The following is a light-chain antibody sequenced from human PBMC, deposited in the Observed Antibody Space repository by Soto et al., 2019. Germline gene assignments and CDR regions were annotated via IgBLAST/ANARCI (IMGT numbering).Light chain of an antibody. CDR3: SSYAGSNNDV. CDR1: SSDVGGYNY. Sequence: QSALTQPPSASGSPGQSVTISCTGTSSDVGGYNYVSWYQQHPGKAPKAMIYEVTKRPSGVPDRFSGAKSGNTASLTVSGLHEADAADYYSSSYAGSNNDVFGTGTKLNVL. CDR2: EVT. J-gene: IGLJ1*01. V-gene: IGLV2-8*01.